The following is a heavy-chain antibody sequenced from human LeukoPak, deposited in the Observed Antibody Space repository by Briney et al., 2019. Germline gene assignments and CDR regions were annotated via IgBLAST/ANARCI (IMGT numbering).Heavy chain of an antibody. D-gene: IGHD2-15*01. Sequence: GGSLRLSCAASGFTFSSYWMHWVRQVPGKGLVWVSLISDDGTTTTYADSVKGRFTISRDNAESTLYLQMNSLRAEDAAMYYCIRINGWPDSWGQGTLVTVSS. CDR3: IRINGWPDS. CDR2: ISDDGTTT. V-gene: IGHV3-74*01. J-gene: IGHJ4*02. CDR1: GFTFSSYW.